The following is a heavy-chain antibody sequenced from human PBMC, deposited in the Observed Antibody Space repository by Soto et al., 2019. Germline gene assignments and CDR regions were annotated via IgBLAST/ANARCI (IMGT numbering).Heavy chain of an antibody. CDR2: INPSGGST. J-gene: IGHJ6*02. CDR1: GYTFTSYY. D-gene: IGHD2-2*01. V-gene: IGHV1-46*01. CDR3: ARLGYCISTSCQESYYYYGMDV. Sequence: GASVKVSCKASGYTFTSYYMHWVRQAPGQGLEWMGIINPSGGSTSYAQKFQGRVTMTRDTSTSTVYMELSSLRSEDTAVYYCARLGYCISTSCQESYYYYGMDVWGQGTTVTVSS.